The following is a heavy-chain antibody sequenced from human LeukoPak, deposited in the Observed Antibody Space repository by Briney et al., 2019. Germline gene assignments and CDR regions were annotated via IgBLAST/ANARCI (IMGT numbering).Heavy chain of an antibody. D-gene: IGHD3-22*01. Sequence: GGSLRLSCAASGFTFSSYSMNWVRQAPGKGLEWVSSISSSSSYIYYADSVKGRFTISRDNAKNSLYLQMNSLRAEDTAVYYCARGYLGAYYYDSSGPWYFDYWGQGTLVTVSS. CDR3: ARGYLGAYYYDSSGPWYFDY. J-gene: IGHJ4*02. CDR2: ISSSSSYI. CDR1: GFTFSSYS. V-gene: IGHV3-21*01.